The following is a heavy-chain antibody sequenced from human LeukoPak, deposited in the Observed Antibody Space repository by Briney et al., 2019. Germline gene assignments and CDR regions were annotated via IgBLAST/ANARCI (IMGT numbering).Heavy chain of an antibody. CDR2: ISGYNGNT. J-gene: IGHJ4*02. Sequence: ASVKVSFKASGYTFTTYNINWVRQAPGQGLEWMGWISGYNGNTNYAQKLQGRVTMTTDTSTSTAYMELRSLRSDDTAVYYCASGFLGGYDSNFDYWGQGTLVTVSS. D-gene: IGHD5-12*01. CDR1: GYTFTTYN. V-gene: IGHV1-18*01. CDR3: ASGFLGGYDSNFDY.